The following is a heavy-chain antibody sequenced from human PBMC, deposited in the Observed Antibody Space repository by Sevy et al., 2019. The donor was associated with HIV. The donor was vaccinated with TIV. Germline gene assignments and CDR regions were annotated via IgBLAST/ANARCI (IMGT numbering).Heavy chain of an antibody. CDR1: GFTFSSYW. V-gene: IGHV3-74*01. J-gene: IGHJ6*02. D-gene: IGHD6-19*01. CDR3: ARDLLSSGWYYYYYGMDV. Sequence: GGSLRLSCAASGFTFSSYWMHRVRQAPRKGLVWVSRINSDGSSTSYADSVKGRFTISRDNAKNTLYLQMNSLRAEDTAVYYCARDLLSSGWYYYYYGMDVWGQGTTVTVSS. CDR2: INSDGSST.